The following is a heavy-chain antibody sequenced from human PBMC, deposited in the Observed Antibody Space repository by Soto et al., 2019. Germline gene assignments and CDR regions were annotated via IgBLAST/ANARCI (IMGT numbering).Heavy chain of an antibody. CDR1: GGSISSGDYH. CDR2: ISYSGST. Sequence: PSETLSLTCTVSGGSISSGDYHWNWIRQPPGKGLEWIGNISYSGSTYYNPSLKSRVTISVDTSKNQFSLNLSSVTAADSAVYYCASADYGDYGLDYWGQGTLVTVSS. J-gene: IGHJ4*02. CDR3: ASADYGDYGLDY. D-gene: IGHD4-17*01. V-gene: IGHV4-30-4*01.